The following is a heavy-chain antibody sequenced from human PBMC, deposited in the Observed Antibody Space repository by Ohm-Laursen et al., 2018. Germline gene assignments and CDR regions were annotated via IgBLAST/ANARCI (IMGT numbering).Heavy chain of an antibody. Sequence: SVKVSCNASGYTFTSYDISWVRQATGQGLEWMGWMNPNSGNTGYAQKFQGRVTMTRNTSISTAYMELSSLRSEDTAVYYCARGYYYDSSGPTEAFDIWGQGTMVTVSS. CDR2: MNPNSGNT. J-gene: IGHJ3*02. V-gene: IGHV1-8*01. CDR1: GYTFTSYD. D-gene: IGHD3-22*01. CDR3: ARGYYYDSSGPTEAFDI.